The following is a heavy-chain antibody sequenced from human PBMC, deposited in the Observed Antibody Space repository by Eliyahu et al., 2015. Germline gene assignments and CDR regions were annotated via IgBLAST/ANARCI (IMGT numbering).Heavy chain of an antibody. CDR1: GNY. J-gene: IGHJ6*01. CDR3: ARDGGYAPQGMDV. Sequence: QVQLVQSGAEVKKPGASVKVSCKASGNYIHWVRQAPGQGLEWMGIINPSGGSPSYAQKFQGRVTMTRDTSTSTVYMELSSLTSEDTAIYYCARDGGYAPQGMDVWGQGTTVTVSS. CDR2: INPSGGSP. D-gene: IGHD2-2*01. V-gene: IGHV1-46*01.